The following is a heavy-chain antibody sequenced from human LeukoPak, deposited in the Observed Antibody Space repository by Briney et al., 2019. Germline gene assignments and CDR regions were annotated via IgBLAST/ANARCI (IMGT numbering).Heavy chain of an antibody. D-gene: IGHD3-22*01. Sequence: SETLSLTCTVPGGSISSYYWSWIRQPAGKGLEWIGRIYTSGSTNYNPSLKSRVTMSVDTSKNQFSLKLSSVTAADTAVYYCASDQYYYDSSGYYPPPLGYWGQGTLVTVSS. CDR3: ASDQYYYDSSGYYPPPLGY. CDR2: IYTSGST. V-gene: IGHV4-4*07. CDR1: GGSISSYY. J-gene: IGHJ4*02.